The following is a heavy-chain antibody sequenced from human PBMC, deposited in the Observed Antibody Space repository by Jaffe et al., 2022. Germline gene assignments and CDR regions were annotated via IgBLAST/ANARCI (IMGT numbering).Heavy chain of an antibody. CDR1: GYTFTSYD. V-gene: IGHV1-8*01. J-gene: IGHJ6*03. Sequence: QVQLVQSGAEVKKPGASVKVSCKASGYTFTSYDINWVRQATGQGLEWMGWMNPNSGNTGYAQKFQGRVTMTRNTSISTAYMELSSLRSEDTAVYYCARSPRYCSSTSCQNYYYYYYMDVWGKGTTVTVSS. CDR2: MNPNSGNT. CDR3: ARSPRYCSSTSCQNYYYYYYMDV. D-gene: IGHD2-2*01.